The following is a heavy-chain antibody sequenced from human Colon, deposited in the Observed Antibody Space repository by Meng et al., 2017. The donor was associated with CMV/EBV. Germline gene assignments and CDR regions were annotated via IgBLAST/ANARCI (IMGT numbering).Heavy chain of an antibody. CDR2: ISSSSSYI. Sequence: EVXLVESGGXVGKPGGXLGLPCAASGFTFSSYSMNWVRQAPGKGLEWVSSISSSSSYIYYADSVKGRFTISRDNAKNSLYLQMNSLRAEDTAVYYCASDSSSWHPIDYWGQGTMVTVSS. CDR3: ASDSSSWHPIDY. CDR1: GFTFSSYS. D-gene: IGHD6-13*01. J-gene: IGHJ4*02. V-gene: IGHV3-21*01.